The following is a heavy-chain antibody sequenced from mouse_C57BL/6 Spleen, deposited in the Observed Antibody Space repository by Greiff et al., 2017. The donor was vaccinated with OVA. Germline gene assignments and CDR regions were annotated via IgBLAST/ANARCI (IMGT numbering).Heavy chain of an antibody. J-gene: IGHJ4*01. D-gene: IGHD2-4*01. Sequence: VQLQQPGAELVMPGASVKLSCKASGYTFTSYWMHWVKQRPGQGLEWIGEIDPSDSYTNYNQKFKGKSTLTVDKSSSTAYMQLSSLTSEDSAVYYCARRSTMITTGGNYYAMDYWGQGTSVTVSS. V-gene: IGHV1-69*01. CDR2: IDPSDSYT. CDR3: ARRSTMITTGGNYYAMDY. CDR1: GYTFTSYW.